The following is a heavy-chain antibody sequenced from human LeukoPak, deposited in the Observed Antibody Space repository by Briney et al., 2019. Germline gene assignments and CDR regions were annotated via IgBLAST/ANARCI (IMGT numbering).Heavy chain of an antibody. V-gene: IGHV1-2*06. CDR1: GYTFTGYY. CDR2: INPNSGGT. CDR3: AIPYSSACFDY. J-gene: IGHJ4*02. D-gene: IGHD6-19*01. Sequence: ASVTVSCKASGYTFTGYYMHWVRQAPGQGLEWMGRINPNSGGTNYAQKFQGRVTMTRDTSISTAYMELSRLRSDDTAVYYCAIPYSSACFDYWGQGTLVTVSS.